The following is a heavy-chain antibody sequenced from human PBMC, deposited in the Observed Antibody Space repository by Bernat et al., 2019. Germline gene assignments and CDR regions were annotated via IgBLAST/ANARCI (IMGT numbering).Heavy chain of an antibody. D-gene: IGHD3-3*01. CDR3: VRETLMRIFGAVDYYGMDV. V-gene: IGHV3-11*06. CDR2: ISSTSSYT. Sequence: QVQLVESGGGLVKPGEFLRLSCAASGFTFSDHYMSWLRQAPGEGLEWVSYISSTSSYTNYADSVKGRFTISRDMAKNSLYLQMNSLRAEDTAVYYCVRETLMRIFGAVDYYGMDVCVQETTVTVSS. CDR1: GFTFSDHY. J-gene: IGHJ6*02.